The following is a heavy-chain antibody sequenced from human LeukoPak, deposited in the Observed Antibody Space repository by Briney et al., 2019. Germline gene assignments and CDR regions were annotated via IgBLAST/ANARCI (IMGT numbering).Heavy chain of an antibody. V-gene: IGHV3-21*01. Sequence: GGSLRLSCAASGFTFSSYGMHWVRQAPGKGLEWVSSISSSSSYIYYADSVKGRFTISRDNAKNSLYLQMNSLRAEDTAVYYCARDRRSPPSIAVAGYYFDYWGQGTLVTVSS. J-gene: IGHJ4*02. D-gene: IGHD6-19*01. CDR3: ARDRRSPPSIAVAGYYFDY. CDR2: ISSSSSYI. CDR1: GFTFSSYG.